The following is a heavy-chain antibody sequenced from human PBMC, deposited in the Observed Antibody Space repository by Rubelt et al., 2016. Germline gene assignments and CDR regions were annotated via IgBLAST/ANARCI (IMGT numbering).Heavy chain of an antibody. Sequence: QVQLVQSGAEVKKPGASVKVSCKVSGYTLTELSMHWVRQAPGKGLEWMGWISGFNGDTNYAQKFQGRVTMTTEPSTSTAYMELMRLGSDDTAVYYCARGGIDSPDYWGQGTLVTVSS. CDR2: ISGFNGDT. V-gene: IGHV1-24*01. CDR1: GYTLTELS. D-gene: IGHD3-9*01. J-gene: IGHJ4*02. CDR3: ARGGIDSPDY.